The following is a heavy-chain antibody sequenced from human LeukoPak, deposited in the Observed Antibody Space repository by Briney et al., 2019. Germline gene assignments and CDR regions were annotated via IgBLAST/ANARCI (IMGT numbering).Heavy chain of an antibody. J-gene: IGHJ5*02. D-gene: IGHD3-10*01. Sequence: PSQTLSLTCTVSGGSISSGDYYWSWIRQPPGKGLEWIGYIYYSGSTYYNPSLKSRVTISVDTSKNQFSLELSSVTAADTAVYYCARAHPITMVRGAQPFDPWGQGTLVTVSS. V-gene: IGHV4-30-4*01. CDR1: GGSISSGDYY. CDR3: ARAHPITMVRGAQPFDP. CDR2: IYYSGST.